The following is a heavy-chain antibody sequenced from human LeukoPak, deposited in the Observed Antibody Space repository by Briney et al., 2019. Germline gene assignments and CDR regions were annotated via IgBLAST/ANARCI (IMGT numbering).Heavy chain of an antibody. Sequence: SETLSLTCTVSGGSISSYYWSWVRQPPGKGLEWIGYIYYSGSTNYSPSLESRVTISIDTSKNQFSLKLSSVTAADTAVYYCAREHSSGYYYYMDVWDKGTTVTVSS. CDR1: GGSISSYY. V-gene: IGHV4-59*01. CDR3: AREHSSGYYYYMDV. J-gene: IGHJ6*03. CDR2: IYYSGST. D-gene: IGHD6-19*01.